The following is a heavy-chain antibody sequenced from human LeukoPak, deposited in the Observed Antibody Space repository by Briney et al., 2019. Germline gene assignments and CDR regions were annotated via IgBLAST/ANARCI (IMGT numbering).Heavy chain of an antibody. Sequence: KSSETLSLTCTVSGGSISSFYWSWIRQPPGKGLQWIGYIYYSGITRYNPSLKSRVTISVDTSKNQFSLKLSSVTAADTAVYYCARGPDDFDYWGQGTLVTVSS. D-gene: IGHD5-24*01. V-gene: IGHV4-59*01. CDR1: GGSISSFY. CDR2: IYYSGIT. CDR3: ARGPDDFDY. J-gene: IGHJ4*02.